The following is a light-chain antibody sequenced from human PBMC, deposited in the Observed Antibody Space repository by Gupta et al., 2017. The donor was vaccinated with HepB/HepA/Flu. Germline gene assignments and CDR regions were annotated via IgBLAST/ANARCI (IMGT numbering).Light chain of an antibody. CDR1: TSNIGSNN. CDR3: AAWEDALPGSYV. J-gene: IGLJ1*01. CDR2: IND. V-gene: IGLV1-44*01. Sequence: QSVLSQPPSVSGTHGQRVTIACSGSTSNIGSNNVNWYQQFPGAAPRLLIAINDQRPSGVPDRFSASKSGTSATLVISGLQTEEEADYYCAAWEDALPGSYVFGSGTKVSVL.